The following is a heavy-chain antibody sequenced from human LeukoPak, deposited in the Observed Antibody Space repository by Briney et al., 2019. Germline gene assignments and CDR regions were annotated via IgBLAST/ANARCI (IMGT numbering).Heavy chain of an antibody. CDR2: ISAYNGNT. CDR3: ARDGRYNLNYADY. V-gene: IGHV1-18*01. D-gene: IGHD1-20*01. Sequence: ASVKVSCKASGYTFTSYGISWVRQAPGQGLEWMGLISAYNGNTNYAQKLQGRVTITTDPSTSKAYMELRSLRSDDTAVYYCARDGRYNLNYADYWGQGTLVTVSS. J-gene: IGHJ4*02. CDR1: GYTFTSYG.